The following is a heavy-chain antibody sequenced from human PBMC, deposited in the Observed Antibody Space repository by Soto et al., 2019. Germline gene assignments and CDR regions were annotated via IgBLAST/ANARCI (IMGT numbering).Heavy chain of an antibody. CDR3: ARGGHVVVVTAALDY. Sequence: QVQLMQSGAEVKKPGASVKVSCKASGDTFTDYYIHWVRQAPGQGLEWMGTVNPSGGHTTYAQHFLGRVTXTWAXSXSTLYMELTSLTSDDTAVYYCARGGHVVVVTAALDYWGQGTLVTVSS. CDR2: VNPSGGHT. V-gene: IGHV1-46*01. D-gene: IGHD2-21*02. CDR1: GDTFTDYY. J-gene: IGHJ4*02.